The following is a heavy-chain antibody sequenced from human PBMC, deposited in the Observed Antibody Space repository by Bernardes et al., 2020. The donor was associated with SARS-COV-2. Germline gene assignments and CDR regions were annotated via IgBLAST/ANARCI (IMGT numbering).Heavy chain of an antibody. CDR1: GYTFTGYY. CDR2: INPNSGGT. J-gene: IGHJ6*02. CDR3: ARVPYSSGWYYGMDV. V-gene: IGHV1-2*04. Sequence: ASVKVSCKASGYTFTGYYMHWVRQAPGQGLEWMGWINPNSGGTNYAQKFQGWVTMTRDTSISTAYMELSRLRSDDTAVYYCARVPYSSGWYYGMDVWGQGTTVTVSS. D-gene: IGHD6-19*01.